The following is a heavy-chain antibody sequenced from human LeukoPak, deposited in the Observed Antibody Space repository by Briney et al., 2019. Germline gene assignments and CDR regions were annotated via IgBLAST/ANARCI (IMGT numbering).Heavy chain of an antibody. J-gene: IGHJ4*02. CDR3: ASLLGYDFWSGYSPFDY. Sequence: GGSLRLSCAASGFTFSSYWMSWVRQAPGKGLEWVANIKQDGSEKYYVDSVKGRFTISRDNAKNSLYLQMNSLRAEDTAVYYCASLLGYDFWSGYSPFDYWGQGTLVTVSS. V-gene: IGHV3-7*01. CDR1: GFTFSSYW. D-gene: IGHD3-3*01. CDR2: IKQDGSEK.